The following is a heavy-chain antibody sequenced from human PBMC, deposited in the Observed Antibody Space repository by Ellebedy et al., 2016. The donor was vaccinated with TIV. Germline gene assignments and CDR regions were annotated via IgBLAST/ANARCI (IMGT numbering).Heavy chain of an antibody. CDR3: ARAIAARRPWGY. V-gene: IGHV1-2*02. CDR1: GYTFTGYY. D-gene: IGHD6-6*01. CDR2: INPNSGGT. Sequence: ASVKVSCXASGYTFTGYYMHWVRQAPGQGLEWMGWINPNSGGTNYAQKFQGRVTMTRDTSISTAYMELSRLRSDDTAVYYCARAIAARRPWGYWGQGTLVTVSS. J-gene: IGHJ4*02.